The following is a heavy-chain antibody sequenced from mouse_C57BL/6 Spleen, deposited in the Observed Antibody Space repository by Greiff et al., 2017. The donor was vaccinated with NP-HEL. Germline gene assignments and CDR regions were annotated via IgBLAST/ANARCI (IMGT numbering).Heavy chain of an antibody. CDR1: GFTFSSYA. V-gene: IGHV5-4*01. Sequence: EVQLVESGGGLVKPGGSLKLSCAASGFTFSSYALSWVRQTPEKRLEWVATISDGGSYTYYPDNVTGRFTISRDNAKNNLYLQMSHLKSEDTAMYYCARDHYYSRGFAYWGQGTLVTVSA. CDR2: ISDGGSYT. J-gene: IGHJ3*01. CDR3: ARDHYYSRGFAY. D-gene: IGHD2-12*01.